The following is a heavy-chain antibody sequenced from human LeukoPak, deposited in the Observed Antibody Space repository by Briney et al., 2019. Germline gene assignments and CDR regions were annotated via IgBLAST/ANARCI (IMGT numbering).Heavy chain of an antibody. CDR3: AKDSPTTYFDY. CDR1: GFTFSSYG. J-gene: IGHJ4*02. V-gene: IGHV3-30*18. CDR2: ISYDGSNK. Sequence: PGGSLRLSCAASGFTFSSYGMHWVRQAPGKGLEWMAVISYDGSNKYYADSVKGRFTISRDNSKNTLYLQMNSLRAEDTAVYYCAKDSPTTYFDYWGQGTLVTVSS. D-gene: IGHD2/OR15-2a*01.